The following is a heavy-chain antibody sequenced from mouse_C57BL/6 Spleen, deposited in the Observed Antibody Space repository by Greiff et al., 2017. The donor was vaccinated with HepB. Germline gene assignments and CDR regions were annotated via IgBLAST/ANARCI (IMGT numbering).Heavy chain of an antibody. CDR1: GYTFTSYW. Sequence: VQLQQSGAELVKPGASVKLSCKASGYTFTSYWMQWVKQRPGQGLEWIGEIDPSDSYTNYNQKFKGKATLTVDTSSSTAYMQLSSLTSEDSAVYYCARSGRWGGVAYWGQGTLVTVSA. V-gene: IGHV1-50*01. J-gene: IGHJ3*01. CDR3: ARSGRWGGVAY. CDR2: IDPSDSYT. D-gene: IGHD1-1*02.